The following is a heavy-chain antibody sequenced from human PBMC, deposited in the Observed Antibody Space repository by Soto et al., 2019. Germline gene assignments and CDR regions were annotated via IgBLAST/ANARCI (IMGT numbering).Heavy chain of an antibody. D-gene: IGHD6-13*01. Sequence: TLSLTCTVSGGSISSHYWSWIRQPPGKALEWLALIYWNDDKRYSPSLKNRLTITKDTSKNQVVLTMTNMDPVDTATYYCAHRPPLGGIATPRSWFDPWGQGTLVTVSS. CDR2: IYWNDDK. CDR1: GGSISSHYWS. CDR3: AHRPPLGGIATPRSWFDP. V-gene: IGHV2-5*01. J-gene: IGHJ5*02.